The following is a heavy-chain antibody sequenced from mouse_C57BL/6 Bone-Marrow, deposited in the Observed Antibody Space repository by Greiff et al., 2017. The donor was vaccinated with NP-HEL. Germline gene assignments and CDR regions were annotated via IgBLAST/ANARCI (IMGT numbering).Heavy chain of an antibody. D-gene: IGHD1-1*01. J-gene: IGHJ3*01. CDR1: GFSLTSYG. CDR3: ARGDYYGSPWFAY. Sequence: VKLVESGPGLVQPSQSLSITCTVSGFSLTSYGVHWVRQSPGKGLEWLGVIWSGGSTDYNAAFISRLSISKDNSKSQVFFKMNSLQADDTAIYYCARGDYYGSPWFAYWGQGTLVTVSA. CDR2: IWSGGST. V-gene: IGHV2-2*01.